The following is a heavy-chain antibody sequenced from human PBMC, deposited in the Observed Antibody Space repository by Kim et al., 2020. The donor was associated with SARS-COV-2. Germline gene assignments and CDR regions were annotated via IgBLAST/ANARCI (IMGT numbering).Heavy chain of an antibody. D-gene: IGHD2-21*02. J-gene: IGHJ6*03. CDR1: GGSFSGYY. CDR2: INHSGST. V-gene: IGHV4-34*01. CDR3: ARGEIVVVTAMVTYYYYYSMDV. Sequence: SETLSLTCAVYGGSFSGYYWSWIRQPPGKGLEWIGEINHSGSTNYNPSLKSRVTISVDTSKNQFSLKLSSVTAADTAVYYCARGEIVVVTAMVTYYYYYSMDVWGKGTTVTVSS.